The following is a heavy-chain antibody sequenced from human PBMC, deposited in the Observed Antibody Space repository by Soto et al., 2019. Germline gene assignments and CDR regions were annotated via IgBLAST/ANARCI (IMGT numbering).Heavy chain of an antibody. V-gene: IGHV1-69*12. CDR2: IIPIFGTA. CDR1: GGTFSSYA. CDR3: ASHTGSSPEGRYYYGMDV. D-gene: IGHD1-26*01. Sequence: QVQLVQSGAEVKKPGSSVKVSWKASGGTFSSYAISWVRQAPGQGLEWMGGIIPIFGTADYAQTFQGRVTITADESTSTAYMELSSLRSEDTAVYYCASHTGSSPEGRYYYGMDVWGQGTTVTVSS. J-gene: IGHJ6*02.